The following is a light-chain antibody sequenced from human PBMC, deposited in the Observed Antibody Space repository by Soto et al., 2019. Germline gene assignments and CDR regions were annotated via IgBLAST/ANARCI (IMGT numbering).Light chain of an antibody. V-gene: IGLV2-8*01. CDR1: SSDVGGYNY. CDR2: EVS. J-gene: IGLJ1*01. CDR3: SSYAGSNNPFV. Sequence: QSVLTQPPSASGSPGQSVTISCTGTSSDVGGYNYVSWYQQHPGKAPKLMIYEVSKRPSGVPDRFSGSKSGNTASLTVSWLQAEEEADYYCSSYAGSNNPFVFGTGTKLTVL.